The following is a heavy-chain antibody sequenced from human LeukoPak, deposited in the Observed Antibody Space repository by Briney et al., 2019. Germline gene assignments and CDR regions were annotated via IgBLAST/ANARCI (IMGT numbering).Heavy chain of an antibody. Sequence: GGSLRLSCAASGFTFSTYDMHWVRQTTGKGLEWVSGIGTSGDTYYSDSVKGRFIISREDAHNSLFLQMNSLRAEDTAVYFCARDGGYYDGSPLDYWGQGTLVTVSS. V-gene: IGHV3-13*01. CDR3: ARDGGYYDGSPLDY. D-gene: IGHD3-22*01. CDR2: IGTSGDT. J-gene: IGHJ4*02. CDR1: GFTFSTYD.